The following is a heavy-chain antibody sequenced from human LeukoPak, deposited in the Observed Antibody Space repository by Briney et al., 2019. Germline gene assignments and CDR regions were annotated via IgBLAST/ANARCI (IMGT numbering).Heavy chain of an antibody. Sequence: SQSLSPTCAISGDSVSSNSAAWNWIRQSPSRGLEWLGRTYYRSKWYNDYAVSVKSRITINPDTSKNQFSLQLNSVTPEDTAVYYCARDMGSCLTVTTCFLAYVWGQGTLVTVSS. CDR2: TYYRSKWYN. D-gene: IGHD4-11*01. J-gene: IGHJ4*02. CDR1: GDSVSSNSAA. V-gene: IGHV6-1*01. CDR3: ARDMGSCLTVTTCFLAYV.